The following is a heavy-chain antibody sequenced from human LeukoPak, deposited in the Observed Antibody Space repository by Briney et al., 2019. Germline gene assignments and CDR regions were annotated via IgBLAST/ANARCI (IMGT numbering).Heavy chain of an antibody. D-gene: IGHD1-1*01. CDR3: ARDLGWNHFPYAMDV. Sequence: ASVKVSCKASGYTFTTSGISWARQAPGQGLEWMGWISTYNDNTNYAQKLQGRATMTTDTSTTTAYMELRSLRSDDTAVYYCARDLGWNHFPYAMDVWGQGTTVTVSS. J-gene: IGHJ6*02. V-gene: IGHV1-18*01. CDR1: GYTFTTSG. CDR2: ISTYNDNT.